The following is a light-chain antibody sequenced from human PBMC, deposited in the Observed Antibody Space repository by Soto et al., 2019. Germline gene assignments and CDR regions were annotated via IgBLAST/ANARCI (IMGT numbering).Light chain of an antibody. J-gene: IGLJ3*02. CDR2: GNN. Sequence: QAVVTQPPSVSGAPGQRVTIPCTGSSSNIGAGYDVHWYQQLPGTTPNLLIYGNNNRPSGVPDRFSGSKSGTSASLAITGLQDEDEADYYCQSYDSSLSVWVFGGGTKLTVL. V-gene: IGLV1-40*01. CDR1: SSNIGAGYD. CDR3: QSYDSSLSVWV.